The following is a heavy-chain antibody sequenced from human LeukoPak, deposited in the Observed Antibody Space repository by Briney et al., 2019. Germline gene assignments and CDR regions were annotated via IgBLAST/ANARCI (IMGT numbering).Heavy chain of an antibody. V-gene: IGHV3-30*18. D-gene: IGHD2-8*02. CDR3: AKGSNTGYYYYYGMDV. Sequence: GGSLRLSCAASGFTFSSYAMSWVRQAPGKGLEWVAVISYDGSNKYYADSVKGRFTISRDNSKNTLYLQMNSLRAEDTAVYYCAKGSNTGYYYYYGMDVWGQGTTVTVSS. CDR1: GFTFSSYA. CDR2: ISYDGSNK. J-gene: IGHJ6*02.